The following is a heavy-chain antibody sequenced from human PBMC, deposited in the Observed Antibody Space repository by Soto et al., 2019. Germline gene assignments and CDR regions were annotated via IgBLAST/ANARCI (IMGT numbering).Heavy chain of an antibody. CDR2: ISYDGSKK. J-gene: IGHJ4*02. Sequence: QVQLVESGGGVVQPGRSLRLSCAASGFTFSSYGMHWVRQAPGKGLEWVAVISYDGSKKNYADSVKGRFTISRDNSKNTLYLQMNSLRAEDTAVYYCAKDGLMITFVGVTHWGQGTLVTVSS. V-gene: IGHV3-30*18. CDR3: AKDGLMITFVGVTH. D-gene: IGHD3-16*01. CDR1: GFTFSSYG.